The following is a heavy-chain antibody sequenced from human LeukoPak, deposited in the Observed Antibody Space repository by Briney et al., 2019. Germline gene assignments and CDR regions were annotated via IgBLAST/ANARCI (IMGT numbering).Heavy chain of an antibody. D-gene: IGHD3-22*01. CDR2: IYYSGST. J-gene: IGHJ5*02. Sequence: SETLSLTCTVSGGSISSYYWSWIRQPPGKGLEWIGYIYYSGSTNYNPSLKSRVTISVDMSKNQFSLKLSSVTAADTAVYYCAREGPYYYDSSGSNSNWFDPWGQGTLVTVSS. CDR1: GGSISSYY. CDR3: AREGPYYYDSSGSNSNWFDP. V-gene: IGHV4-59*01.